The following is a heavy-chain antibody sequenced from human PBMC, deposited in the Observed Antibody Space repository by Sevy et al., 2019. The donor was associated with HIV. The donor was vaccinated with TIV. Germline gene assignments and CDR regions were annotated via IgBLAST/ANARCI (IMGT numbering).Heavy chain of an antibody. CDR2: INPSGGST. V-gene: IGHV1-46*01. J-gene: IGHJ6*02. CDR3: GGGGGGGESYYGMDV. Sequence: ASVKVSCKASGYTFTSYYMHWVRQAPGQGLEWMGIINPSGGSTSYAQKFQGRVTMTRDTSTSTVYMELSSLRSEDTAVFYGGGGGGGGESYYGMDVWGQGTTVTVSS. CDR1: GYTFTSYY. D-gene: IGHD3-16*01.